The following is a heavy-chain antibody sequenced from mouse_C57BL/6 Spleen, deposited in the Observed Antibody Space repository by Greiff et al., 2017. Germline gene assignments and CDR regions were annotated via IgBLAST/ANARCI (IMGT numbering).Heavy chain of an antibody. D-gene: IGHD1-1*01. Sequence: EVHLVESGPGMVKPSQSLSLTCTVTGYSITSGYDWHWIRHFPGNKLEWMGYISYSGSTNYNPSLKSRISITHDTSKNHFFLKLNSVTTEDTATYYCANSGSRIPNYAMDYWGQGTPVTVSS. J-gene: IGHJ4*01. CDR2: ISYSGST. CDR3: ANSGSRIPNYAMDY. CDR1: GYSITSGYD. V-gene: IGHV3-1*01.